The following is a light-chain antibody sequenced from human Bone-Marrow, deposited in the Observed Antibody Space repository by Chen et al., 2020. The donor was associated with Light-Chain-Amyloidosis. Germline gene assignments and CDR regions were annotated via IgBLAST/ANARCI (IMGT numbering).Light chain of an antibody. Sequence: QSILTQPPSASGTAGQRVTISCSGSTSNIGNNFVPWYQHLPVTAPKLLISRNNQRPSGVPARFSGSKSGTSASLTSSGLRSEDEADYYCGTWDDSVRGPVFGGGTKLTVL. CDR2: RNN. V-gene: IGLV1-47*01. CDR1: TSNIGNNF. CDR3: GTWDDSVRGPV. J-gene: IGLJ3*02.